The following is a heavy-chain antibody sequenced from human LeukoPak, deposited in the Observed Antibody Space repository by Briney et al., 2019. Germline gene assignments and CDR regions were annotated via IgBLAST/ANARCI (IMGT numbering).Heavy chain of an antibody. J-gene: IGHJ5*02. CDR1: GGTFSSYA. V-gene: IGHV1-69*13. CDR3: ARDCFGFFNWFDP. Sequence: SVKVSCKASGGTFSSYAISWVRQAPGQGLEWMGGIIPIFGTANNAQKFQGRVTITADESTSTAYMELSSLRSEDTAVYYCARDCFGFFNWFDPWGQGTLVTVSS. CDR2: IIPIFGTA. D-gene: IGHD3-3*01.